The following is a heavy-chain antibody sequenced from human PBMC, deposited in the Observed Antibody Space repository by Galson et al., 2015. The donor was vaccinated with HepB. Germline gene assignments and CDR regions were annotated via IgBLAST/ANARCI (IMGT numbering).Heavy chain of an antibody. J-gene: IGHJ6*02. CDR2: ISYDGSNK. D-gene: IGHD6-19*01. Sequence: SLRLSCAASGFTFSSYAMHWVRQAPGKGLEWVAVISYDGSNKYYADSVKGRFTISRDNSKNTLYLQMNSLRAEDTAVYYCARDRSGIAVWYYYYGMDVWGQGTTVTVSS. CDR1: GFTFSSYA. V-gene: IGHV3-30*04. CDR3: ARDRSGIAVWYYYYGMDV.